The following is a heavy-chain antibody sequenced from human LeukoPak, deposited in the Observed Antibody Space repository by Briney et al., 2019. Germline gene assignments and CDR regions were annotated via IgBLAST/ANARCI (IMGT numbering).Heavy chain of an antibody. CDR3: ARAAMYFYYMDV. V-gene: IGHV1-18*01. J-gene: IGHJ6*03. Sequence: GASVKASCRASSYSFTRYGINWVRQAPGQGLEWMGWISGYNGDRNYAQKLQDRVTMTTDTSTSTAYMELRGLRSDDTAVYYCARAAMYFYYMDVWGKGTTVTVSS. CDR1: SYSFTRYG. CDR2: ISGYNGDR. D-gene: IGHD2-2*01.